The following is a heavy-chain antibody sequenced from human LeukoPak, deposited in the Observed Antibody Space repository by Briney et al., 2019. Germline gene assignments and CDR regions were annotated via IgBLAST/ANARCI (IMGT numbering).Heavy chain of an antibody. J-gene: IGHJ4*02. Sequence: SETLSLTCTVSGGSISSGSYYWSWIRQPAGKGLEWIGRIYTSGSTNYNPSLKSRVTISVDTSKNQFSLKLSSVTAADTAVYYCARGEAGYKNFDYWGQGTLVTVSS. CDR2: IYTSGST. CDR3: ARGEAGYKNFDY. D-gene: IGHD5-24*01. CDR1: GGSISSGSYY. V-gene: IGHV4-61*02.